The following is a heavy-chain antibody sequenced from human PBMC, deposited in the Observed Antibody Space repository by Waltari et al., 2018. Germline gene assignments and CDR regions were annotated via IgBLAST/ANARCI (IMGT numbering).Heavy chain of an antibody. V-gene: IGHV4-38-2*01. CDR3: ARHGPPPYSSSWYAGFDP. CDR2: IYHSGST. D-gene: IGHD6-13*01. Sequence: SSGYYWGWIRQPPGKGLEWIGSIYHSGSTYYNPSLKSRVTISVDTSKNQFSLKLSSVTAADTAVYYCARHGPPPYSSSWYAGFDPWGQGTLVTVSS. CDR1: SSGYY. J-gene: IGHJ5*02.